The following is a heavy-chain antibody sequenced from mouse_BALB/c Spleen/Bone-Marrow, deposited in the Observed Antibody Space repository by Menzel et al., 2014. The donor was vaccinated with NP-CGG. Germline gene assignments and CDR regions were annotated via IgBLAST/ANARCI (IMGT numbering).Heavy chain of an antibody. Sequence: QVQLKDSGAELVRPGSSVKISCKASGYAFSTYWMNWVKQRPGQGLEWIGQIYPGDGDTNYNGKFKGKATLTADKSSSPAYMQLSSLTSEDSAIYFCARGLRAYWGQGTLVTVSA. CDR2: IYPGDGDT. J-gene: IGHJ3*01. V-gene: IGHV1-80*01. CDR1: GYAFSTYW. CDR3: ARGLRAY.